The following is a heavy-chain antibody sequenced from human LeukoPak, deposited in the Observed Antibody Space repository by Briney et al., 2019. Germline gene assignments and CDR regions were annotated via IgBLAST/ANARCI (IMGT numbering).Heavy chain of an antibody. Sequence: ASVKVSCKASGYTFTNYDFNWVRQSSGQGLEWMGYMNPNSGATGYAQKFQGRVTTTWDTSINTAYMELGSLTSEDTAMYYCARELRWDENWGQGTLVTVSS. V-gene: IGHV1-8*01. CDR2: MNPNSGAT. D-gene: IGHD5-24*01. J-gene: IGHJ4*02. CDR3: ARELRWDEN. CDR1: GYTFTNYD.